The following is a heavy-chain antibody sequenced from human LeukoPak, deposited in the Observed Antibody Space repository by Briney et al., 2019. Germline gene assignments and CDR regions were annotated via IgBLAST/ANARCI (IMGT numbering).Heavy chain of an antibody. CDR3: AKISMVRGVIIGISY. CDR1: GFTFSSYG. CDR2: ISGSGGST. J-gene: IGHJ4*02. D-gene: IGHD3-10*01. Sequence: GGSLRLSCAASGFTFSSYGMSWVRQAPGKGLEWVSAISGSGGSTYYAGSVKGRFTISRDNSKNTLYLQMNSLRAEDTAVYYCAKISMVRGVIIGISYWGQGTLVTVSS. V-gene: IGHV3-23*01.